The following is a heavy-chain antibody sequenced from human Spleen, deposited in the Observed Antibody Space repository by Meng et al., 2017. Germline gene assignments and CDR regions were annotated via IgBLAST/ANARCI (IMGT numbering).Heavy chain of an antibody. Sequence: GGSLRLSCAATGFTFSSYWMHWVRQAPGKGLVWVSRINSDGSSTSYADSVKGRFTISRDNAKNTLYLQMNSLRAEDTAVYYCAKDQWDRKADAFDIWGQGTVVTVSS. CDR1: GFTFSSYW. D-gene: IGHD1-26*01. CDR3: AKDQWDRKADAFDI. J-gene: IGHJ3*02. V-gene: IGHV3-74*01. CDR2: INSDGSST.